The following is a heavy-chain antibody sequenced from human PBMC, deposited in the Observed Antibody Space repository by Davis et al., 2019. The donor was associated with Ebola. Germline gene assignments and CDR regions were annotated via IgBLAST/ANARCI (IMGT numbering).Heavy chain of an antibody. V-gene: IGHV3-74*01. CDR2: INSDGRGT. Sequence: HTGGSLRLSCAASGFSFSSHWMHWVRQVPGKGLAWVSRINSDGRGTSYADSVQGRFTISRDNAKGMVYLQLNNLRAEDSGVYYCARARSPYARDGMDVWGQGTTVTVSS. D-gene: IGHD3-16*01. CDR3: ARARSPYARDGMDV. J-gene: IGHJ6*02. CDR1: GFSFSSHW.